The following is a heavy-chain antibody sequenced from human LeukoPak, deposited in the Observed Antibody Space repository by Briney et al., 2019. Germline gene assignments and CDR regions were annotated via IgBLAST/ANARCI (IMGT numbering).Heavy chain of an antibody. J-gene: IGHJ4*02. CDR2: INAGNGNT. V-gene: IGHV1-3*03. D-gene: IGHD2-21*02. CDR1: GYTFTNYA. Sequence: GASVKVSCKASGYTFTNYAINWVRQAPGQRLEWMGWINAGNGNTKYSQEFQGRVTITRDTSTNTAYMELIGLRSEDMAVYYCARGRWTAHTVGYYFDSWGQGTLVTVSS. CDR3: ARGRWTAHTVGYYFDS.